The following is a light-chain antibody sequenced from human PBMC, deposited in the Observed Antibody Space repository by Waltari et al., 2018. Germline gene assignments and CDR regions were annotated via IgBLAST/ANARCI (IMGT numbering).Light chain of an antibody. V-gene: IGLV3-27*01. CDR2: KDS. Sequence: SYELTQPSSVSVSPGQTARITCSGDVLAKKYARWFQQKPGQAPVLVIYKDSERPSGIPERFSGSSSGTTVPLTISGAQVEGEADYYCYSAFALSEVFGGGTKLTVL. J-gene: IGLJ3*02. CDR3: YSAFALSEV. CDR1: VLAKKY.